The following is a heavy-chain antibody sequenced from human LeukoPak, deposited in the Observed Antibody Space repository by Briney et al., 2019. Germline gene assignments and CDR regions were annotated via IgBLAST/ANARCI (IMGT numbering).Heavy chain of an antibody. CDR1: GYTFTGYY. CDR3: ARATTIFGVVSSLDY. V-gene: IGHV1-2*06. Sequence: GASVKVSCKASGYTFTGYYMHWVRQAHGQGLEWMGRINPNSGGTNYAQKFQGRVTMTRDTSISTAYMELSRLRSDDTAVYFCARATTIFGVVSSLDYWGQGTLVTVSS. D-gene: IGHD3-3*01. CDR2: INPNSGGT. J-gene: IGHJ4*02.